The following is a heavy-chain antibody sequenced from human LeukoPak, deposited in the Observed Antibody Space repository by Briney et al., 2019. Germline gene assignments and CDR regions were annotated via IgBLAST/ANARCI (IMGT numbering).Heavy chain of an antibody. Sequence: PGGSLRLSCAASGFTFSSYWTGWVRQAPGKGLEWVAKIKEDGSNLYYLDSVKGRFTISRDNAKNSLHLQMNSLRAEDTAVYFCARVICDYVWGSYCCHFDYWGQGTLVSVSS. CDR1: GFTFSSYW. D-gene: IGHD3-16*01. CDR3: ARVICDYVWGSYCCHFDY. CDR2: IKEDGSNL. J-gene: IGHJ4*02. V-gene: IGHV3-7*01.